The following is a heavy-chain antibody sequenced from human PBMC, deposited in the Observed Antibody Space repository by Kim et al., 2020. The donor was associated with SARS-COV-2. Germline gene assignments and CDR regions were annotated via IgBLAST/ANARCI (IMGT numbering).Heavy chain of an antibody. Sequence: SETLSLTCTVSGGSISSSSYYWGWIRQPPGKGLEWIGSIYYSGSTYYNPSLKSRVTISVDTSKNQFSLKLSSVTAADTAVYYCARQGYCSSTSCYENYYYYYYMDVWGKGTTVTVSS. J-gene: IGHJ6*03. CDR3: ARQGYCSSTSCYENYYYYYYMDV. V-gene: IGHV4-39*01. CDR1: GGSISSSSYY. D-gene: IGHD2-2*01. CDR2: IYYSGST.